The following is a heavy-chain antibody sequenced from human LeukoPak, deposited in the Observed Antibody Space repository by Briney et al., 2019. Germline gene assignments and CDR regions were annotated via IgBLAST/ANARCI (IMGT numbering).Heavy chain of an antibody. V-gene: IGHV4-39*07. CDR3: ARDGSSGWYGRWFDP. CDR2: IYTSGST. J-gene: IGHJ5*02. Sequence: SETLSLTCTVSGGSISSSSYYWGWIRQPPGKGLEWIGRIYTSGSTNYNPSLKSRVTMSVDTSKNQFSLKLSSVTAADTAVYYCARDGSSGWYGRWFDPWGQGTLVTVSS. D-gene: IGHD6-19*01. CDR1: GGSISSSSYY.